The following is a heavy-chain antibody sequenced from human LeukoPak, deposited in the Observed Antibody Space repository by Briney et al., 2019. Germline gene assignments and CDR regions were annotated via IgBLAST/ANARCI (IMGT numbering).Heavy chain of an antibody. J-gene: IGHJ4*02. CDR3: AKDRYYDILIGSRYFDY. V-gene: IGHV3-23*01. CDR1: GFTFSSYE. D-gene: IGHD3-9*01. Sequence: PGGSLRLSCAASGFTFSSYEMNWVRQAPGKGLEWVSGISGGGHSTKYADSVKGRFTISRDNSNNTLDLQMNSLRAEDTAVYYCAKDRYYDILIGSRYFDYWGQGTLVTVSS. CDR2: ISGGGHST.